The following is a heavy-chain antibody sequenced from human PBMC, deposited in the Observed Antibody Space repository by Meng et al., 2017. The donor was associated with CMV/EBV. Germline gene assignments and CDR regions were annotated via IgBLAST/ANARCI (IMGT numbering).Heavy chain of an antibody. CDR1: GFTFSSYW. CDR3: AREERSGWKYYYGMDV. V-gene: IGHV3-7*01. J-gene: IGHJ6*02. D-gene: IGHD6-19*01. CDR2: IKQDGSEK. Sequence: GESLKISCAASGFTFSSYWMSWVRQAPGKGLEWVANIKQDGSEKYYVDSVKGRFTISRDNSKNTLYLQMNSLRAEDTAVYYCAREERSGWKYYYGMDVWGQGTTVTVSS.